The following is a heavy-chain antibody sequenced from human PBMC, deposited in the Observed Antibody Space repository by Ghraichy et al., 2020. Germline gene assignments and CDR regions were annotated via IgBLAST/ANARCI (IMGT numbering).Heavy chain of an antibody. CDR2: ISRSGSVI. D-gene: IGHD3-10*01. CDR1: GFSVSDYY. CDR3: AREATFGELLDY. V-gene: IGHV3-11*01. J-gene: IGHJ4*02. Sequence: GESLNISCAASGFSVSDYYMSWIRQAPGKGLEWVSYISRSGSVIDYADSVKGRFTISRDSAKNSLFLQMNSLRAEDTAVYYCAREATFGELLDYWGQGTLVTVSS.